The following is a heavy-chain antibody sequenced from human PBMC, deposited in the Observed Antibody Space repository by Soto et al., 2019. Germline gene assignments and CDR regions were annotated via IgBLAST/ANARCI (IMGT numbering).Heavy chain of an antibody. CDR1: GGSFSGYY. D-gene: IGHD2-21*02. CDR2: INHSGST. J-gene: IGHJ6*02. Sequence: SETLSLPCAVYGGSFSGYYWRWIRQPPGKGLEWIGEINHSGSTNYNPSLKSRVTISVDTSNNQFSLKLSSVTAADTAVYYFASAYFGGDCPLEYFFYGMNVWGEGTTVSV. V-gene: IGHV4-34*01. CDR3: ASAYFGGDCPLEYFFYGMNV.